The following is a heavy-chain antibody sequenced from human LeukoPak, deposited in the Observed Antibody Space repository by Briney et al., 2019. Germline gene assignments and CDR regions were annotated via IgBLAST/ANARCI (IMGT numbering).Heavy chain of an antibody. V-gene: IGHV1-69*05. J-gene: IGHJ3*02. D-gene: IGHD3-3*01. CDR2: IIPIFGTA. Sequence: ASVKVSCKASGGTFSSYAISWVRQAPGQGLEWMGGIIPIFGTANYAQKFQERVTITRDMSTSTAYMELSSLRSEDTAVYYCAAEVFGSLFWSGYWSGAFDIWGQGTMVTVSS. CDR1: GGTFSSYA. CDR3: AAEVFGSLFWSGYWSGAFDI.